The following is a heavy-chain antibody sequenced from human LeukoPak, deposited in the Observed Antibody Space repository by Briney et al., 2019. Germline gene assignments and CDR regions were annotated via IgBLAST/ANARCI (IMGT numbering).Heavy chain of an antibody. Sequence: PSETLSLTCTVSGGSISSVSYYWGWLRQPPGKGLEWIGSSHYSGSTYYNPSLKSRVTISVDTSKNQFSLELTSVTAADTAVYYCARVRGSAWYRFDYWGQGTLVTVSS. CDR3: ARVRGSAWYRFDY. CDR1: GGSISSVSYY. CDR2: SHYSGST. D-gene: IGHD6-19*01. V-gene: IGHV4-39*01. J-gene: IGHJ4*02.